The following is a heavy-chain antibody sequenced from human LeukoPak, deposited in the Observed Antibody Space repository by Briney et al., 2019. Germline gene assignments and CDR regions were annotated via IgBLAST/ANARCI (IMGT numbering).Heavy chain of an antibody. Sequence: ASVKVSCKASGYTFTSYYMHWVRQAPGQGLEWMGWINPNSGGTNYAQKFQGRVTMTRDTSISTAYMELSRLRSDDTAVYYCARGSPYYYDSSGYSHSYYYYYMDVWGKGTTVTVSS. D-gene: IGHD3-22*01. J-gene: IGHJ6*03. CDR1: GYTFTSYY. CDR3: ARGSPYYYDSSGYSHSYYYYYMDV. V-gene: IGHV1-2*02. CDR2: INPNSGGT.